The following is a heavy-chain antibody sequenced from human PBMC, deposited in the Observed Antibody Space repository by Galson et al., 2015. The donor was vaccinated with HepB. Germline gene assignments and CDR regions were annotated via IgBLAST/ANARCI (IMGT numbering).Heavy chain of an antibody. J-gene: IGHJ6*02. CDR3: ARHLEGGIAAAGTIYYYYGMDV. V-gene: IGHV4-39*01. CDR1: GGSISSSSYY. Sequence: ETLSLTCTVSGGSISSSSYYWGWIRQPPGKGLEWVASIYYSGISYYNPSLKSRVTISIDTSMNQFSLNLNSVTAADTAVYYCARHLEGGIAAAGTIYYYYGMDVWGQGTTVTVSS. D-gene: IGHD6-13*01. CDR2: IYYSGIS.